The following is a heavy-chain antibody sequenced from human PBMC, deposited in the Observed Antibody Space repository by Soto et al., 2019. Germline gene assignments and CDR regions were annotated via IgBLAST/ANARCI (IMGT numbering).Heavy chain of an antibody. D-gene: IGHD5-18*01. V-gene: IGHV3-7*05. CDR2: IKQDGSEK. Sequence: GGSLRLSCAASGFTFSSYWMNWVRQAPGKGLEWVANIKQDGSEKNYVDSVKGRFAISRDNAKNSLYLQMNSLRAEDTAVYYCARDRAMDDYWGQGTLVTVSS. J-gene: IGHJ4*02. CDR1: GFTFSSYW. CDR3: ARDRAMDDY.